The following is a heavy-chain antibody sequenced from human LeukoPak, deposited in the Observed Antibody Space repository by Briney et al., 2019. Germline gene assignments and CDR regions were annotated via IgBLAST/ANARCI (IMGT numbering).Heavy chain of an antibody. D-gene: IGHD6-6*01. CDR2: ISSSSSYI. CDR1: GFTFSSYA. V-gene: IGHV3-21*01. CDR3: ARGQEYSSSSCDY. Sequence: PGGSLRLSCAASGFTFSSYAMSWVRQAPGKGLEWVSSISSSSSYIYYADSVKGRFTISRDNAKNSLYLQMNSLRAEDTAVYYCARGQEYSSSSCDYWGQGTLVTVSS. J-gene: IGHJ4*02.